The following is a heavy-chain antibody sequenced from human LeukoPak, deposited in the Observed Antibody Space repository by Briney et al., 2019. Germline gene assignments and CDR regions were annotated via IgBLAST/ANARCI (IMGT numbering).Heavy chain of an antibody. V-gene: IGHV3-7*01. CDR1: GFTFSSYW. Sequence: GGSLRLSCAASGFTFSSYWMTWIRQAPGKWLEWVANIKQDGSEKYYVDSVKGRFTITRDNAKNSLYLQMNSLRAEDTAVYYCARDTGGGYSCYDCWGQGTLVTVSS. CDR3: ARDTGGGYSCYDC. J-gene: IGHJ4*02. CDR2: IKQDGSEK. D-gene: IGHD5-18*01.